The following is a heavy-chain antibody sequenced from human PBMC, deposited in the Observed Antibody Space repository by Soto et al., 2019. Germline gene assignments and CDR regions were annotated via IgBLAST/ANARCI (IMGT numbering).Heavy chain of an antibody. Sequence: ASVKVSCEVCGYTVTRYFIHWVRQAPGQGLEWIGVINPGAGGRSYAQKLQGRVTLTGDTSTSTVYMELSSLTSDDTGVYYCAHSKRFLEWFDPWGQGTLVTVSS. CDR3: AHSKRFLEWFDP. D-gene: IGHD3-3*01. J-gene: IGHJ5*02. CDR1: GYTVTRYF. V-gene: IGHV1-46*04. CDR2: INPGAGGR.